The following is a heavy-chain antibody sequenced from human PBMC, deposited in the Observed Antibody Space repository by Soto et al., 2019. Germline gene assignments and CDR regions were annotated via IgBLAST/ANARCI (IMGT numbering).Heavy chain of an antibody. D-gene: IGHD1-1*01. CDR2: IYYSGST. Sequence: QVQLQESGPGLVKPSETLSLTCTVSGGSISSYYWSWIRQPPGKGLEWIGYIYYSGSTNYNPSLTGRVPISVDTSKNQFSLKPGSVTAAVTAVYYCARVMGYESVVNYYYYYLDVWGKGTTVTVSS. J-gene: IGHJ6*03. CDR1: GGSISSYY. CDR3: ARVMGYESVVNYYYYYLDV. V-gene: IGHV4-59*01.